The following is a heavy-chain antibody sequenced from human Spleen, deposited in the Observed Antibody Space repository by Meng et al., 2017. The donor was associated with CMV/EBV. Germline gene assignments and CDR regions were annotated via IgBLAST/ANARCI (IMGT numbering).Heavy chain of an antibody. CDR2: IYHSGST. V-gene: IGHV4-59*01. Sequence: SETLSLTCTVSGDSITSYYWGWIRQPPGKGLEWIGYIYHSGSTKCNPSLKSRVTISVDTSKNQFSLKLSSVTAADTAVYYCARGTMVRGVIQTIDYWGRGTLVTVSS. D-gene: IGHD3-10*01. CDR1: GDSITSYY. CDR3: ARGTMVRGVIQTIDY. J-gene: IGHJ4*02.